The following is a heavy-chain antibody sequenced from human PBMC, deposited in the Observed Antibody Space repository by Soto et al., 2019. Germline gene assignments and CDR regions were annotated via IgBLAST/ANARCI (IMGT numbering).Heavy chain of an antibody. Sequence: SETLSLTCAVSGYSISSGYYWGWIRQPPGKGLEWIGNMYHSGDTYYNPSLKSRDAISVDTSKNHFSLKLSSVTAADTAAYYCARKAMRGAAFDFWGQGTMVTVSS. CDR1: GYSISSGYY. CDR2: MYHSGDT. V-gene: IGHV4-38-2*01. CDR3: ARKAMRGAAFDF. J-gene: IGHJ3*01.